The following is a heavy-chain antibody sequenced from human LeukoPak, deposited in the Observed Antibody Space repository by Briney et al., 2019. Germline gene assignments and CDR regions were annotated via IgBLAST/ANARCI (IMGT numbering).Heavy chain of an antibody. D-gene: IGHD3-10*01. Sequence: SQTLSLTCTVSGGSISSGGYYWSWIRQPPGKGLEWIGYIYHSGSTYYNPSLKSRVTISVDRSKNQFSLKLSSVTAADTAVYYCARARLRHGSGSFRFDPWGQGTLVTVSS. V-gene: IGHV4-30-2*01. CDR2: IYHSGST. J-gene: IGHJ5*02. CDR3: ARARLRHGSGSFRFDP. CDR1: GGSISSGGYY.